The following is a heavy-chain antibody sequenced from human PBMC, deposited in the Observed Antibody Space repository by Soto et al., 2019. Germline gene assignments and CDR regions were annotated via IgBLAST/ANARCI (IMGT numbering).Heavy chain of an antibody. V-gene: IGHV3-30*18. CDR1: GFTFSSYG. Sequence: HPGGSLRLSCAASGFTFSSYGMHWVRQAPGKGLEWVAVISYDGSNKYYADSVKGRFTISRDNSKNTLYLQMNSLRAEDTAVYYCAKDFAGPLDFWGQRTLVTVSS. CDR2: ISYDGSNK. J-gene: IGHJ4*02. CDR3: AKDFAGPLDF.